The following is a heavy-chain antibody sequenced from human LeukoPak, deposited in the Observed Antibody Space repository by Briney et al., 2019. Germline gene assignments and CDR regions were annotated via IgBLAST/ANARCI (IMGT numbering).Heavy chain of an antibody. CDR3: VRGGVDY. CDR2: ISYDGSNK. D-gene: IGHD3-16*01. J-gene: IGHJ4*02. Sequence: GGSLRLSCAASGFTFSSYAMSWVRQAPGKGLEWVAVISYDGSNKYYADSVKGRFTISRDNAKNTVYLQMNSLRAEDTAVYYCVRGGVDYWGQGTLVTVSS. CDR1: GFTFSSYA. V-gene: IGHV3-30*04.